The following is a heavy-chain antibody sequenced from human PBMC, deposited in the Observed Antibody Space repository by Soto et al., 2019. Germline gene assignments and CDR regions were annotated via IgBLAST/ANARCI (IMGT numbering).Heavy chain of an antibody. CDR3: ARDRTNWSDEYYFDY. CDR2: IWYDGSNK. CDR1: GFTFSSYG. J-gene: IGHJ4*02. D-gene: IGHD1-20*01. Sequence: GGSLRLSCAASGFTFSSYGMHWVRQAPGKGLEWVAVIWYDGSNKYYADSVKGRFTISRDNSKNTLYLQMNSLRAEDTAVYYCARDRTNWSDEYYFDYWGQGTLVTVSS. V-gene: IGHV3-33*01.